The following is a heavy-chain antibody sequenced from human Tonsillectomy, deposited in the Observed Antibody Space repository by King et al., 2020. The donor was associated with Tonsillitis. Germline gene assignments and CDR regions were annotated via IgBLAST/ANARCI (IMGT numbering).Heavy chain of an antibody. Sequence: EVQLVESGGGLVQPGGSLRLSCAASGFTFSNYAMSWVRQAPGKGLEWVSAISGSGGSTYYADSVKGRFTISRDNSKNTLYLQMNSLRAEDTAVYYCAKDLAKDYFGSGSSIFDYWGQGTLVTVSS. CDR3: AKDLAKDYFGSGSSIFDY. D-gene: IGHD3-10*01. CDR2: ISGSGGST. CDR1: GFTFSNYA. V-gene: IGHV3-23*04. J-gene: IGHJ4*02.